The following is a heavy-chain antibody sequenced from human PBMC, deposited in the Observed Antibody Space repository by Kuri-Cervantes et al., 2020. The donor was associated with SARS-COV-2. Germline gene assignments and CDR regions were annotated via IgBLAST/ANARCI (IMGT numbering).Heavy chain of an antibody. CDR3: ATAPAVVPAAPWFDP. D-gene: IGHD2-2*01. J-gene: IGHJ5*02. V-gene: IGHV1-24*01. CDR2: FDPEDGET. Sequence: ASVKVSCKASGYTLTELSMHWVRQAPGKGLEWMGGFDPEDGETIYAQKFQGRVTMTEDTSTDTAYMELSSLRSEDTAVYYCATAPAVVPAAPWFDPWGQGTLVTVSS. CDR1: GYTLTELS.